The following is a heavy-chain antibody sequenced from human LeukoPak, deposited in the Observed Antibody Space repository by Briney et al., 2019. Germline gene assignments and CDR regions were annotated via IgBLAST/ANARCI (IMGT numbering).Heavy chain of an antibody. CDR1: GFTFSGYY. V-gene: IGHV3-11*04. Sequence: GGALRLSCAASGFTFSGYYMSWVRHAPGEGLGWVSYISSSGSTIYYADSVKGRFTISRDNAKNSLYLQMNSLRAEDTAVYYCARPRYYYDSSGYCYWGQGTLVTVSS. CDR2: ISSSGSTI. CDR3: ARPRYYYDSSGYCY. J-gene: IGHJ4*02. D-gene: IGHD3-22*01.